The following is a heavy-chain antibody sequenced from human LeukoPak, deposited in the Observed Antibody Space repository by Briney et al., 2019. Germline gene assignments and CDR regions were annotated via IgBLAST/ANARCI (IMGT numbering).Heavy chain of an antibody. Sequence: PSETLSLTCTVSGGSITSGGYYWSWIRQHPGKGLEWIGYIYYSGSTYYNPSLKSRVTISVDMSKNQVSLKLTSVTAADTAVYYCARGSRKDCSSISCYALDDYWGQGTLVTVSS. V-gene: IGHV4-31*03. CDR3: ARGSRKDCSSISCYALDDY. CDR1: GGSITSGGYY. J-gene: IGHJ4*02. D-gene: IGHD2-2*01. CDR2: IYYSGST.